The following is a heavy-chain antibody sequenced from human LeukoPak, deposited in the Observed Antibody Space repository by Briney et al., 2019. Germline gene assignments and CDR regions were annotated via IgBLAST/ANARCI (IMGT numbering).Heavy chain of an antibody. J-gene: IGHJ4*02. CDR1: GGSISSYY. V-gene: IGHV4-59*01. Sequence: PSETLSLTCTVPGGSISSYYWSWIRQPPGKGLEWIGYIYYSGSTNYNPSLKSRVTISVDTSKNQFSLKLSSVTAADTAVYYCARGDPYSSGWYYFDYWGQGTLVTVSS. CDR2: IYYSGST. CDR3: ARGDPYSSGWYYFDY. D-gene: IGHD6-19*01.